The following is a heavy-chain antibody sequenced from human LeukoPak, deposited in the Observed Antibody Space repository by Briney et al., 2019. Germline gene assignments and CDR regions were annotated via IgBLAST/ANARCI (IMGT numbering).Heavy chain of an antibody. CDR2: IWYDGSNK. CDR1: GFTFSSYG. J-gene: IGHJ4*02. D-gene: IGHD3-22*01. Sequence: PGGSLRLSCAASGFTFSSYGMHWVRQAPGKGLEWVAVIWYDGSNKYYADSVKGRFTISRDNSKNTLYLQMNSLRAEDTAVYYCARGYDSGYYPPHLDYWGQGTLVTVSS. V-gene: IGHV3-33*01. CDR3: ARGYDSGYYPPHLDY.